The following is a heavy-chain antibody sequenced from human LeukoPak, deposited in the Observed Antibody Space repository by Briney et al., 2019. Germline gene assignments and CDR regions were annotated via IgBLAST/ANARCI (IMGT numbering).Heavy chain of an antibody. CDR3: ARASWVSNADAVS. CDR1: GFTFGTYA. J-gene: IGHJ5*02. CDR2: IIGNAATI. Sequence: GGSLRLSCTASGFTFGTYAMNWVRQAPGKGLQWVALIIGNAATIAYADSVRGRFTISRDNSKNTLYLQMNSLRVEDTAVYYCARASWVSNADAVSWGQGTLVTVSS. V-gene: IGHV3-23*01. D-gene: IGHD1-1*01.